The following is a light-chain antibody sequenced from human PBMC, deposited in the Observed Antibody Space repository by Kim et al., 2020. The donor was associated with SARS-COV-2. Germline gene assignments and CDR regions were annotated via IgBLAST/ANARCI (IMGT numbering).Light chain of an antibody. CDR2: HAS. CDR3: QQYGSSPNT. J-gene: IGKJ5*01. CDR1: QSVRSSY. Sequence: EIVLTQSPGTLSLSPGERATLSCRASQSVRSSYLAWYQQKPGQAPRLLIYHASSGATGIPDRFSGSGSGTDFTLTISRLEPEDFAVYYCQQYGSSPNTFGQGTRLEI. V-gene: IGKV3-20*01.